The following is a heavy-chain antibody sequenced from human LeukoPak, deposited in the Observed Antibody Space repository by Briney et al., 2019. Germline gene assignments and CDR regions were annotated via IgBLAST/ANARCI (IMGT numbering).Heavy chain of an antibody. Sequence: SGGSLRLSCAASGFTFSSYAMSWVRQAPGKGLEWVSAISGSGGSTYYADPVKGRFTISRDNSKNTLYLQMNSLRAEDTAVYYCAKDRLYCSGGSCNYDAFDIWGQGTMVTVSS. CDR1: GFTFSSYA. D-gene: IGHD2-15*01. J-gene: IGHJ3*02. V-gene: IGHV3-23*01. CDR3: AKDRLYCSGGSCNYDAFDI. CDR2: ISGSGGST.